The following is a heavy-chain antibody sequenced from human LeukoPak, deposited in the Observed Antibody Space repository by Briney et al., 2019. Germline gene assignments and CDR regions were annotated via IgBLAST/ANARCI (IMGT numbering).Heavy chain of an antibody. CDR3: ARGWPRELSLYY. CDR1: GYTFTYRY. Sequence: ASVKVSCKASGYTFTYRYLHWVRQAPGQALEWMGWITPFNGNTNYAQKFQDRVTITRDRSMSTAYMELSSLRSEDTAVYYCARGWPRELSLYYWGQGTLVTVSS. D-gene: IGHD3-16*02. V-gene: IGHV1-45*02. J-gene: IGHJ4*02. CDR2: ITPFNGNT.